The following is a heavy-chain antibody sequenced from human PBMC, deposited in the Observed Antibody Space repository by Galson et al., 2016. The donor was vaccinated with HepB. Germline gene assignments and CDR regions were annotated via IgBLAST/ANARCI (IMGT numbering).Heavy chain of an antibody. CDR1: GFSFSNYV. CDR2: IKPSGGAM. J-gene: IGHJ4*02. D-gene: IGHD5-24*01. Sequence: SLRLSCAASGFSFSNYVMNWVRQAPGKWLEWVSTIKPSGGAMFYAGSVKGRFTISRDDSKNTLFLEMNSLRAEDTAIYFCAKDQGGDGYPLFNYWGQGTLVTVSS. V-gene: IGHV3-23*01. CDR3: AKDQGGDGYPLFNY.